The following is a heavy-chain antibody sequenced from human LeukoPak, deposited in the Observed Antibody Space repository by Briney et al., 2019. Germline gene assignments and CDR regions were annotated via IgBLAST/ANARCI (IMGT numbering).Heavy chain of an antibody. J-gene: IGHJ5*02. CDR2: INPNSGGT. CDR1: GYTFTGYY. CDR3: AREAVVPAAISEWFDP. V-gene: IGHV1-2*02. Sequence: ASVKVSCKASGYTFTGYYMHWVRQAPGQGLEWMGWINPNSGGTNYARKFQGRVTMTRDTSISTAYMELSRLRSDDTAVYYCAREAVVPAAISEWFDPWGQGTLVTVSS. D-gene: IGHD2-2*01.